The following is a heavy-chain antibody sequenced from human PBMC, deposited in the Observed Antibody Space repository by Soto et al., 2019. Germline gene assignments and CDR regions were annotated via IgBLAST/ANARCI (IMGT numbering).Heavy chain of an antibody. V-gene: IGHV3-23*01. D-gene: IGHD2-21*02. CDR2: ISNSGGST. Sequence: PGGSLRLSCAASGFTFSNYAMSWVRQAPGKGLEWVSAISNSGGSTYYADSVKGRFTISRDNSKNTLYLQMNSLRAEDTAVYYCAKGPLFSVVTAITTVYWGQGTLVTVSS. J-gene: IGHJ4*02. CDR3: AKGPLFSVVTAITTVY. CDR1: GFTFSNYA.